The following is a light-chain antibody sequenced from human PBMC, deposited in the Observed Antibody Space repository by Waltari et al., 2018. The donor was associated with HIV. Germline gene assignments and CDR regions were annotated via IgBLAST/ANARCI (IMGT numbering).Light chain of an antibody. J-gene: IGKJ4*01. CDR3: QQNYGWSLT. CDR1: QSISSD. Sequence: EIVMTQSPATLSVSPGETVTLSCRASQSISSDLAWSQQNPGQPPGLLIYDASTRANDIPARFSGSGSGTDFTLTISSLQSEDYAIYYCQQNYGWSLTFGGGTKVEVK. CDR2: DAS. V-gene: IGKV3-15*01.